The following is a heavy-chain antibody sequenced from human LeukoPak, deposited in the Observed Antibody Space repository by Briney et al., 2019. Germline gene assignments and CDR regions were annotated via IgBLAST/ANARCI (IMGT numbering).Heavy chain of an antibody. CDR2: INPNSGGT. CDR1: GYTFTSYD. D-gene: IGHD2-2*01. CDR3: ARTLGYCSSTSCLMYNWFDP. Sequence: ASVKVSCKASGYTFTSYDINWVRQATGQGLEWMGWINPNSGGTNYAQKFQGRVTMTRDTSISTAYMELSRLRSDDTAVYYCARTLGYCSSTSCLMYNWFDPWGQGTLVTVSS. V-gene: IGHV1-2*02. J-gene: IGHJ5*02.